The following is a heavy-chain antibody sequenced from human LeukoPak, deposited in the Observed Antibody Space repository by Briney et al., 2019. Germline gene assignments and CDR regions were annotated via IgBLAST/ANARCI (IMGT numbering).Heavy chain of an antibody. V-gene: IGHV3-30*18. CDR1: GFTFSSYG. Sequence: GGSLRLSCAASGFTFSSYGMHWVRQAPGKGLEWVAVISYDGSNKYYADSVKGRFTISRDNSKNTLYLQMNSLRAEDTAVYYCAKEGPGYSFPFDYWGQGTLVTVSS. CDR2: ISYDGSNK. D-gene: IGHD5-18*01. CDR3: AKEGPGYSFPFDY. J-gene: IGHJ4*02.